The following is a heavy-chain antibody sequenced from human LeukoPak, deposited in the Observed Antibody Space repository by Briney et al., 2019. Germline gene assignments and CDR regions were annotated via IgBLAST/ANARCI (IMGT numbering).Heavy chain of an antibody. D-gene: IGHD2-8*01. CDR3: ASMYFSQYLQH. CDR1: GFTFSDYY. CDR2: ISSSSSYT. J-gene: IGHJ1*01. Sequence: GGSLRLSCAASGFTFSDYYMSWIRQAPGKGLEWVSYISSSSSYTNYADSVKGRFTISRDNAKNSLYLQMNSLRAEDTAVYYCASMYFSQYLQHWGQGTLVTVSS. V-gene: IGHV3-11*03.